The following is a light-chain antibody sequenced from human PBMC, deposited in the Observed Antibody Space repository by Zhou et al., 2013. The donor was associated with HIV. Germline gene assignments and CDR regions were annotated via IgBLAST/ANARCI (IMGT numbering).Light chain of an antibody. Sequence: AIQLTQSPSSLSASVGDRVTITCRASQGITSALAWYQQKPGKAPKLLIYDVSTLESGVPSRFSGSGSGTDFTLTISSLQPEDFATYYCQQSYSTPPTFGQGTKWKSN. CDR3: QQSYSTPPT. V-gene: IGKV1-13*02. J-gene: IGKJ1*01. CDR2: DVS. CDR1: QGITSA.